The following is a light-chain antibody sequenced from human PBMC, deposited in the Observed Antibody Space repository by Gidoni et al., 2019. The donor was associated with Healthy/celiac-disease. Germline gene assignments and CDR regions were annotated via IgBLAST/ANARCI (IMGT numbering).Light chain of an antibody. Sequence: DIVMTQSPDSLAVSLGERATTNCKSSQSVLYSSNNKNYLAWYQQKPGQPPKLLIYWASTRESGVPDRFSGSGSGTDFTLTISSLQAEDVAVYYCQQYYSTPWTFXQXTKVEIK. J-gene: IGKJ1*01. CDR2: WAS. V-gene: IGKV4-1*01. CDR3: QQYYSTPWT. CDR1: QSVLYSSNNKNY.